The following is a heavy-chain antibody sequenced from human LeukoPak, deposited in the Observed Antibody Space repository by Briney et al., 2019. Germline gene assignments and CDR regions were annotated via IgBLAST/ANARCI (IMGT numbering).Heavy chain of an antibody. J-gene: IGHJ4*02. D-gene: IGHD2-21*02. CDR3: AKDSTIVVVTAINDY. V-gene: IGHV3-23*01. Sequence: PGGSLRLSCAASGFTFSSYAMHWVRQAPGKGLEWVSAISGSGGSTYYADSVKGRFTISRDNSKNTLYLQMNSLRAEDTAVYYCAKDSTIVVVTAINDYWGQGTLVTVSS. CDR1: GFTFSSYA. CDR2: ISGSGGST.